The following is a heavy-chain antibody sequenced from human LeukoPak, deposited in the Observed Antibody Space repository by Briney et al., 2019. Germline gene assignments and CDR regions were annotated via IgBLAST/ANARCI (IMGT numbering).Heavy chain of an antibody. CDR1: GVTVSSKY. D-gene: IGHD3-22*01. J-gene: IGHJ4*02. V-gene: IGHV3-53*05. Sequence: GGSLRLSCAASGVTVSSKYISWVRQAPGKGLEWVSVIYSGGSIYYADSVKGRFTISRDNSKNTLYLQMNSLRAEDTAVYYCARDLYYYDSSGYYPGYWGQGTLVTVSS. CDR2: IYSGGSI. CDR3: ARDLYYYDSSGYYPGY.